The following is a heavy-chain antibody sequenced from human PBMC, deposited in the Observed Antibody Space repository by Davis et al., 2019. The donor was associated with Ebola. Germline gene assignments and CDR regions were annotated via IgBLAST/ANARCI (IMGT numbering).Heavy chain of an antibody. D-gene: IGHD5-24*01. CDR3: ARGRWLQFSYFDY. CDR1: GFTFSSYW. Sequence: GESLKISCAASGFTFSSYWMSWVRQAPGKGLEWVANIKQDGSEKYYVDSVKGRFTISRDNAKNSLYLQMNSLRAEDTAVYYCARGRWLQFSYFDYWGQGTLVTVSS. J-gene: IGHJ4*02. V-gene: IGHV3-7*03. CDR2: IKQDGSEK.